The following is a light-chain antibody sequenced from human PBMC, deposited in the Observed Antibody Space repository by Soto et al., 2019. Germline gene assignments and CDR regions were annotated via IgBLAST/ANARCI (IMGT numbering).Light chain of an antibody. CDR3: QQYNSYSPAT. CDR1: QSIRRW. Sequence: IQMTQSPSMLSASVGDRVTIACRSSQSIRRWLAWYQQKPGKAPKLLIFDASTLGSGVPSRFSGRGSETEFTLTISSLQPDDFATYYCQQYNSYSPATFGQGTKVDIK. J-gene: IGKJ1*01. V-gene: IGKV1-5*01. CDR2: DAS.